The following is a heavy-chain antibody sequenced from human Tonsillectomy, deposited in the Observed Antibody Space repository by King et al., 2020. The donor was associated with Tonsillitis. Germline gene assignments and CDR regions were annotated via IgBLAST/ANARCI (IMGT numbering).Heavy chain of an antibody. CDR1: GGSISSGGYS. J-gene: IGHJ6*02. CDR3: ARDAGDYGMDV. CDR2: IYHRESH. Sequence: QVQLQESGSGLVKPSQTLSLTCAVSGGSISSGGYSWSWIRQPPGKGLEWIGYIYHRESHYYNPSLKSRVTISIDRSNNHLSLNLSSVTAADTAVYYCARDAGDYGMDVWGQGTTVTVSS. V-gene: IGHV4-30-2*01. D-gene: IGHD4-17*01.